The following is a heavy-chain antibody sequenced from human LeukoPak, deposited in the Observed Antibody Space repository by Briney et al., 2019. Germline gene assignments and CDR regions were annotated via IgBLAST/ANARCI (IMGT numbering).Heavy chain of an antibody. CDR3: ARASPSDSSGTGYYYYYMDV. Sequence: ASVKVSCKASGYTFTSYGISWVRQAPGQGLEWMGWISAYNGNTNYAQKLQGRVTMTTDTSTSTAYMELRGLRSDDTAVYYCARASPSDSSGTGYYYYYMDVWAKGPRSPSP. V-gene: IGHV1-18*01. CDR2: ISAYNGNT. J-gene: IGHJ6*03. D-gene: IGHD3-22*01. CDR1: GYTFTSYG.